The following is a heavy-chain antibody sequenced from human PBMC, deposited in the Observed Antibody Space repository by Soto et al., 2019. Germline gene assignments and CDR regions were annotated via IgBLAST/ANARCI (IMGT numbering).Heavy chain of an antibody. J-gene: IGHJ6*02. D-gene: IGHD3-10*01. CDR3: ARDGGVLLWFGGGYGMDV. Sequence: PSETLSLTCTVSGGSISSGGHYWSWIRQHPGKGLEWIGYIYYSGSTYYNPSLKSRVTISVDTSKNQFSLKLSSVTAADTAVYYCARDGGVLLWFGGGYGMDVWGQGTTVTVSS. CDR1: GGSISSGGHY. CDR2: IYYSGST. V-gene: IGHV4-31*03.